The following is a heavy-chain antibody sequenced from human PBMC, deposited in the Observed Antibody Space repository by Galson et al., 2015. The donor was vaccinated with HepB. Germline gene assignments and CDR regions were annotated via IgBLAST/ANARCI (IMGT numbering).Heavy chain of an antibody. CDR2: ISSSSSYI. D-gene: IGHD4-17*01. V-gene: IGHV3-21*01. CDR3: ARYGDYDSWDY. CDR1: GFTFSSYA. J-gene: IGHJ4*02. Sequence: SLRLSCAASGFTFSSYAMSWVRQAPGKGLEWVSSISSSSSYIYYADSVKGRFTISRDNAKNSLYLQMNSLRAEDTAVYYCARYGDYDSWDYWGQGTLVTVSS.